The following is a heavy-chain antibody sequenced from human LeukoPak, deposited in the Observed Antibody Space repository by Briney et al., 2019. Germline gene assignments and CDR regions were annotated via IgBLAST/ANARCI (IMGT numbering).Heavy chain of an antibody. CDR2: IYTSGIT. V-gene: IGHV4-4*09. CDR3: SGARGGSGNFDY. CDR1: GGSISSYY. D-gene: IGHD3-16*01. Sequence: SETLSLTCTVSGGSISSYYWTWIRQPPGEGLEWIGYIYTSGITNYDPSLKSRVSISLDTSKNQFSLGLNSVTAADTAVYYCSGARGGSGNFDYWGQGTLVTVSS. J-gene: IGHJ4*02.